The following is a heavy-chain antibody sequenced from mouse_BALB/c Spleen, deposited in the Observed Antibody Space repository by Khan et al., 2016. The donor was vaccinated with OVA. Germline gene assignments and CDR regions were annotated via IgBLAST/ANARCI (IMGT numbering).Heavy chain of an antibody. J-gene: IGHJ2*01. CDR1: GYTFTSYT. CDR2: INHSRGYN. Sequence: QVQLQQSGAELVQPGASVKMSCKASGYTFTSYTMHWVKQRPGKGMEWIGYINHSRGYNKYNQKFTDKATLNADKSSRTAYMQLSSLQSEDSAVHYCARKSTRASYWGQGTTLTVSS. D-gene: IGHD3-1*01. CDR3: ARKSTRASY. V-gene: IGHV1-4*01.